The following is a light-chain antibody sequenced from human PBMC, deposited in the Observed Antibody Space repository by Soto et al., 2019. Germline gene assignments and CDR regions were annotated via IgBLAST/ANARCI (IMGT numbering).Light chain of an antibody. CDR3: QQYGSSPRT. CDR1: QSVSSSS. J-gene: IGKJ1*01. CDR2: DAS. Sequence: EIVLTQSPGTLSLSPGERATLSCRASQSVSSSSLAWYQQKPGQAPRLLIYDASSRATGIPDRFSGGGSGTDFTLTVSRLGPEDFAMYYCQQYGSSPRTFGQGTKVEIK. V-gene: IGKV3-20*01.